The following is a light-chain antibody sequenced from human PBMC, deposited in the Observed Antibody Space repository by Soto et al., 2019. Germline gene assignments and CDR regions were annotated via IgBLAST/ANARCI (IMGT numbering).Light chain of an antibody. J-gene: IGKJ1*01. CDR2: GAS. CDR3: EQYGSWWT. CDR1: QSVSSTY. Sequence: EIVLTQSPGTLSLSPGERATLSCRASQSVSSTYLAWYQQKPGQAPRHLIYGASSRDTGIPGRFSGSGPGTDFPLPISSMQTEECAVYYCEQYGSWWTCGQGTKVVIK. V-gene: IGKV3-20*01.